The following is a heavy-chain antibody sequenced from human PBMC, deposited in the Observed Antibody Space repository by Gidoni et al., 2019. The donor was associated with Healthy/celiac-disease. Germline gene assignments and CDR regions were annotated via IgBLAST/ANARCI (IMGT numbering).Heavy chain of an antibody. J-gene: IGHJ4*02. D-gene: IGHD3-10*01. CDR2: IYTSGST. Sequence: QVQLQESGPGLVKPSQTLSITCTVSGGSISSGSYYWSWIRQPAGKGLEWIGRIYTSGSTNYTPSLKSRVTISVDTSKNPFSLKLSSVTAADTAVYYCAAGTYGFREFDAIYFDYWGQGTLVTVSS. CDR3: AAGTYGFREFDAIYFDY. CDR1: GGSISSGSYY. V-gene: IGHV4-61*02.